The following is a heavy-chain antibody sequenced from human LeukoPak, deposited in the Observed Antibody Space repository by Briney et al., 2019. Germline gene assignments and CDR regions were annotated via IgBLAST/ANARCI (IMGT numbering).Heavy chain of an antibody. Sequence: SETLSLTCTVSGGSISSYYWSWIRQPPGKGLEWIGYIYYSGSTNYNPSLKSRVTISVDTSKNQFSLKLSSVTAADTAVYYCARSVRGVTPYYFDCWGQGTLVTVSS. CDR1: GGSISSYY. V-gene: IGHV4-59*01. CDR3: ARSVRGVTPYYFDC. CDR2: IYYSGST. D-gene: IGHD3-10*01. J-gene: IGHJ4*02.